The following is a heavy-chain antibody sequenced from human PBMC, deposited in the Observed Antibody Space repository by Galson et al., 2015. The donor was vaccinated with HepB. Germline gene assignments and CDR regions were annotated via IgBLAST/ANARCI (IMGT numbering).Heavy chain of an antibody. Sequence: SVKVSCKASGGSFDKYSINWVRQAPGQGLEWMGGIIPIFGAANYAQKFQGRVTITADESARTAYMDLSSLRSEDTAVYYCARGGLVVVPSARKDWFDPWGQGTLVTVSS. CDR3: ARGGLVVVPSARKDWFDP. V-gene: IGHV1-69*13. J-gene: IGHJ5*02. CDR1: GGSFDKYS. D-gene: IGHD2-2*01. CDR2: IIPIFGAA.